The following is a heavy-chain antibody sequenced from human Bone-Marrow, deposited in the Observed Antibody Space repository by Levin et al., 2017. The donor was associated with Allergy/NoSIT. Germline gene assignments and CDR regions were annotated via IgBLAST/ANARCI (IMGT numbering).Heavy chain of an antibody. D-gene: IGHD3-10*01. CDR3: AKAKSHLDCYGSGRYDC. CDR2: ISSSGGST. CDR1: GFTFYNYV. Sequence: TGGSLRLSCAASGFTFYNYVMNWVRQSPGKGLEWVSGISSSGGSTYYADSVKGRFTISRDNSKNTLYLQINSLRAEDTAVYYCAKAKSHLDCYGSGRYDCWGQGTLVTVSS. V-gene: IGHV3-23*01. J-gene: IGHJ4*02.